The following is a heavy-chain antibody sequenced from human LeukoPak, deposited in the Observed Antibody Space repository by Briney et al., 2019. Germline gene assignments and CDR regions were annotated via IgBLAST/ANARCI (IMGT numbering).Heavy chain of an antibody. D-gene: IGHD3-22*01. J-gene: IGHJ4*02. V-gene: IGHV3-23*01. CDR2: ISGRGVST. CDR3: AKLSPNYYDSSGYYSKGGFDY. CDR1: GFTFSNYG. Sequence: GGTLRLSCAASGFTFSNYGMNWVRQAPGKGLEWVSGISGRGVSTYYADSLKGRFTVSRDNSKNTVFLQMNSLRAEDTAVYYCAKLSPNYYDSSGYYSKGGFDYWGQGTLVTVSS.